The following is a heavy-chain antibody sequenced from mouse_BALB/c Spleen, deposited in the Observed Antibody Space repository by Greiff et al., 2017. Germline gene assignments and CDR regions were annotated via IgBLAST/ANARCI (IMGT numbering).Heavy chain of an antibody. CDR1: GYTFTSYW. CDR3: TRRGLYAMDY. CDR2: IDPSDSYT. Sequence: QLQQPGAELVKPGASVKMSCKASGYTFTSYWMHWVKQRPGQGLEWIGVIDPSDSYTSYNQKFKGKATLTVDTSSSTAYMQLSSLTSEDSAVYYCTRRGLYAMDYWGQGTSVTVSS. J-gene: IGHJ4*01. V-gene: IGHV1S127*01.